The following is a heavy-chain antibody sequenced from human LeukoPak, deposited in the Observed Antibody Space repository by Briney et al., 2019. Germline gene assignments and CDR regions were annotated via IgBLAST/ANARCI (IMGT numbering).Heavy chain of an antibody. CDR2: ISSGSSFT. Sequence: GGSLRLSCAASGFTFSDHYMSWIRQAPGKGLEWVSYISSGSSFTDYADSVRGRFTISRDNAKNSLHLQIHSLRAEDTAVYYCARSAGGSSYYFDCWGQGTLVTVSS. V-gene: IGHV3-11*06. CDR1: GFTFSDHY. D-gene: IGHD6-13*01. CDR3: ARSAGGSSYYFDC. J-gene: IGHJ4*02.